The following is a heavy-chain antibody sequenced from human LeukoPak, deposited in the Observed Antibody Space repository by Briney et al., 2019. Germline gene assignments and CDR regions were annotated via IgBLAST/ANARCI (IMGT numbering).Heavy chain of an antibody. J-gene: IGHJ4*02. V-gene: IGHV3-11*04. CDR3: AKALFKTFPLRIVGATVGFDY. Sequence: KAGGSLRLSCAASGFTFSDSYMTWVRQAPGKGVEWVAYISGSCHDINYSDSVKGRFTISRDNAKISLYLQMNSLRAEDTAVYYCAKALFKTFPLRIVGATVGFDYWGQGTLVTVSS. CDR2: ISGSCHDI. CDR1: GFTFSDSY. D-gene: IGHD1-26*01.